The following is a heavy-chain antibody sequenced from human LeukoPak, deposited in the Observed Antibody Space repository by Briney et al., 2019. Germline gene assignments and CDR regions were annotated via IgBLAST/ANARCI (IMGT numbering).Heavy chain of an antibody. D-gene: IGHD1-26*01. Sequence: ASVKVSCKASGYTFTGYYMHWVRQAPGQGLEWMGWINPNSGGTIYAQKFQGRVTMTEDTSTDTAYMELSSLRSEDTAVYYCATDRGSGSPRHQYYYMDVWGKGTTVTVSS. V-gene: IGHV1-2*02. CDR2: INPNSGGT. CDR1: GYTFTGYY. CDR3: ATDRGSGSPRHQYYYMDV. J-gene: IGHJ6*03.